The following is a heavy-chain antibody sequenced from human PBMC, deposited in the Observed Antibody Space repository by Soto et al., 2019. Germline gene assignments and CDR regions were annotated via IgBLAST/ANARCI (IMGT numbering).Heavy chain of an antibody. D-gene: IGHD4-17*01. CDR1: GFTFSNAW. J-gene: IGHJ6*02. Sequence: GGSLRLSCAASGFTFSNAWMNWVRQAPGKGLEWVGRIKSKTDGGTTDYDAPVKGRFTISRDDSKNTLYLQMNSLKTEDTAFYYCTTDDYDFLFSYYYGMDVWGQGTTVTVSS. CDR2: IKSKTDGGTT. CDR3: TTDDYDFLFSYYYGMDV. V-gene: IGHV3-15*07.